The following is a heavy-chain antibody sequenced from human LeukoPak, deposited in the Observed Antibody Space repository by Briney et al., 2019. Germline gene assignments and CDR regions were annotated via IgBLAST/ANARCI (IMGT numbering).Heavy chain of an antibody. J-gene: IGHJ5*02. CDR3: ARGRSGYWRGWFDP. V-gene: IGHV1-69*05. D-gene: IGHD3-3*01. CDR1: GGTFISYA. Sequence: ASVKVSCKASGGTFISYAISWVRQAPGQGLEWMGGIIPIFGTANYAQKFQGRVTITTDESTSTAYMELSSLRSEDTAVYYCARGRSGYWRGWFDPWGQGTLVTVSS. CDR2: IIPIFGTA.